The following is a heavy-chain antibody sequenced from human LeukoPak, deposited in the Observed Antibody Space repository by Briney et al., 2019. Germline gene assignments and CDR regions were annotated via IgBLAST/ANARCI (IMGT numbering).Heavy chain of an antibody. V-gene: IGHV4-61*02. CDR2: IYPSGST. Sequence: SETLSLTCTVSGGSISSGSYHWSWIRQPAGKALEWIGRIYPSGSTNYDPSLKSRVTISVDTSKNQFSLKPSSVTAADTAVYYCARGGFGELFNYYYYMDVWGKGTTVTISS. D-gene: IGHD3-10*01. CDR1: GGSISSGSYH. J-gene: IGHJ6*03. CDR3: ARGGFGELFNYYYYMDV.